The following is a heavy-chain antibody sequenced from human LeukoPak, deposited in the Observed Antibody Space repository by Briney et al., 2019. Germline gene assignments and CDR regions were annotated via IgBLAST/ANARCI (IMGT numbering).Heavy chain of an antibody. V-gene: IGHV3-20*04. Sequence: GGSLRLSCAASGFTFDDYGMSWVRQAPGKGLEWVSGIYWNGGSTGYADSVKGRFTISRDNAKNSLYLQMNSLRAEDTALYYCARKTGYYYGSGSPAMDVWGKGTTVTVSS. CDR2: IYWNGGST. CDR3: ARKTGYYYGSGSPAMDV. D-gene: IGHD3-10*01. CDR1: GFTFDDYG. J-gene: IGHJ6*03.